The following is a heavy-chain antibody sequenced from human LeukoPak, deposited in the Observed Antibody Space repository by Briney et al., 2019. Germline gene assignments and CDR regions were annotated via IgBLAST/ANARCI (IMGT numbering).Heavy chain of an antibody. D-gene: IGHD3-3*02. CDR1: GGSISSGSYY. J-gene: IGHJ6*03. Sequence: PSETLSLTCTVSGGSISSGSYYWSWIRQPAGKGLEWIGRIDTSGSTNYNPSLKSRVTISVDTSKNQFSLKLSSVTAADTAVYYCARAFYPGYYSYMAVWGKGTTVTVSS. V-gene: IGHV4-61*02. CDR3: ARAFYPGYYSYMAV. CDR2: IDTSGST.